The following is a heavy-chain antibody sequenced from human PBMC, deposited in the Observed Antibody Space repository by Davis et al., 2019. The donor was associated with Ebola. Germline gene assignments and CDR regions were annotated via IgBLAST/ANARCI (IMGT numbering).Heavy chain of an antibody. D-gene: IGHD3-22*01. J-gene: IGHJ6*02. CDR3: AKDTGTYYYDSSGYGYYYYYGMDV. V-gene: IGHV3-53*01. Sequence: GGSLRLSCAASGFTVSSNYMSWVRQAPGKGLEWVSVIYSGGSPYYADSVKGRFTISRDNSKNTLYLQMNSLRAEDKAVYYCAKDTGTYYYDSSGYGYYYYYGMDVWGQGTTVTVSS. CDR2: IYSGGSP. CDR1: GFTVSSNY.